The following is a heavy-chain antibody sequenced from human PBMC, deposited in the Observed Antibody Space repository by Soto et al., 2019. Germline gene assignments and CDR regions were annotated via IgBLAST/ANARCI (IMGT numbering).Heavy chain of an antibody. CDR3: ARDGDYVWGSRLFDI. Sequence: DLEWIGYIYYSGSTYYNPSLKSRVTISVDTSKNQFSLKLSSVTAADTAVYYCARDGDYVWGSRLFDIWGQGTMVTVSS. J-gene: IGHJ3*02. CDR2: IYYSGST. V-gene: IGHV4-31*02. D-gene: IGHD3-16*01.